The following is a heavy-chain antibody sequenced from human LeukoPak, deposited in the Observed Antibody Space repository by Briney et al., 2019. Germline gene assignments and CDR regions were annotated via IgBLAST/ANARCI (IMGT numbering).Heavy chain of an antibody. V-gene: IGHV4-39*07. CDR1: GGSISSSSYY. J-gene: IGHJ4*02. D-gene: IGHD6-19*01. CDR2: INYSGTT. CDR3: ARTEYSSGWYYFDS. Sequence: SETLSLTCIVSGGSISSSSYYWGWIRQPPGTGLEWIGTINYSGTTYNNPSLKSRVTISMDTSKNQLSLMLSSVTAADTAVYYCARTEYSSGWYYFDSWGQGTLVTVSS.